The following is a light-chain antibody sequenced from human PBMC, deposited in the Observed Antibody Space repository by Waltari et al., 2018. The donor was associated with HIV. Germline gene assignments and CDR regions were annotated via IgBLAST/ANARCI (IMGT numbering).Light chain of an antibody. V-gene: IGLV1-44*01. CDR1: SSNIGSNT. CDR2: STS. Sequence: QSVLTQPPSASGTPGQRVTISCSGSSSNIGSNTVNWYQQLPGPAPKLLIYSTSQRPSGVPDRFSGSKSGTSASLAISGLQSEDEADYYCATWDDSLNGRWVFGGGTKLTVL. CDR3: ATWDDSLNGRWV. J-gene: IGLJ3*02.